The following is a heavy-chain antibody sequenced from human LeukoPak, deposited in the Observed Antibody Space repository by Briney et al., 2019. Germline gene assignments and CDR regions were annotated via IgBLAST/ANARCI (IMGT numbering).Heavy chain of an antibody. Sequence: PGGSLRLSCAASGFTVSSNYMSWVRQAPGKGLEWVSSISSSSSYIYYADSVKGRFTISRDNAKNSLYLQMNSLRAEDTAVYYCARDRGGYSYGDWDYWGQGTLVTVSS. CDR2: ISSSSSYI. D-gene: IGHD5-18*01. J-gene: IGHJ4*02. CDR1: GFTVSSNY. V-gene: IGHV3-21*01. CDR3: ARDRGGYSYGDWDY.